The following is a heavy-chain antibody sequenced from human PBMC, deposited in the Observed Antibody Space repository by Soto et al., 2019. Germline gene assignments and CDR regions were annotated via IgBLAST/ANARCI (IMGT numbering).Heavy chain of an antibody. CDR2: INPSGGST. V-gene: IGHV1-46*01. Sequence: QVQLVQSGAEVKKPGASVKVSCKASGYTFTSYYMHWVRQAPGQGLEWMGIINPSGGSTSYAQKFHGRVTMTRDTSTSTVYMELSSLRSEDTAVYYCARDGYYYGSARGGMDVWGQGTTVTVSS. D-gene: IGHD3-10*01. CDR3: ARDGYYYGSARGGMDV. CDR1: GYTFTSYY. J-gene: IGHJ6*02.